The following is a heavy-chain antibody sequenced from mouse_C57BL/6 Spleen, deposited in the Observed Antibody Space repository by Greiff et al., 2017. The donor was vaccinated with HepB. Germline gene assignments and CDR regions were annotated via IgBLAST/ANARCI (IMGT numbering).Heavy chain of an antibody. CDR3: ARFLSLD. J-gene: IGHJ3*01. CDR1: GFTFSDYG. CDR2: ISSGSSTI. D-gene: IGHD6-1*01. Sequence: EVKVEESGGGLVKPGGSLKLSCAASGFTFSDYGMHWVRQAPEKGLEWVAYISSGSSTIYYADTVKGRFTISRDNAKNTLFLQMTSLRSEDTAMYYCARFLSLDWGQGTLVTVSA. V-gene: IGHV5-17*01.